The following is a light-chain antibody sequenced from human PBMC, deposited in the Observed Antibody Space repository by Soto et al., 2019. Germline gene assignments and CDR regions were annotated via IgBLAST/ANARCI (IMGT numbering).Light chain of an antibody. CDR3: ATWDDSLNGGV. J-gene: IGLJ3*02. Sequence: QSVLTQPPTASGTPGQRVNISCSGSSFNIGSRAVSGYQQLPGTAPKLLIYANSQRSSGVPDRFSGSKSGTSASLAISGLQSEDESDYYCATWDDSLNGGVFGGGTKLTVL. CDR2: ANS. V-gene: IGLV1-44*01. CDR1: SFNIGSRA.